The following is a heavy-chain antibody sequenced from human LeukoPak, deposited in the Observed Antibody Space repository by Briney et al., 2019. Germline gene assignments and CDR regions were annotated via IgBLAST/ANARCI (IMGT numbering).Heavy chain of an antibody. Sequence: SSETLSLTCTVSGGSVSSGSYYWSWIRQPPGKGLEWIGYIYYSGCTNYNPSLKSRVTISVDTSKNQFSLKLSSVTAADTAVYYCARDGEGGAFDIWGQGTMVTVSS. D-gene: IGHD7-27*01. CDR2: IYYSGCT. CDR3: ARDGEGGAFDI. CDR1: GGSVSSGSYY. V-gene: IGHV4-61*01. J-gene: IGHJ3*02.